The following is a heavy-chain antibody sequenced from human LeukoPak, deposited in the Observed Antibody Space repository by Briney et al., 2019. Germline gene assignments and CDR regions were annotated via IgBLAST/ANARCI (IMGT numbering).Heavy chain of an antibody. CDR3: AKSVDSSGYYRYYYYGMDV. CDR2: IKQDGSEK. CDR1: GFTFSSYW. V-gene: IGHV3-7*03. Sequence: GGSLRLSCAASGFTFSSYWMSWVRQAPGKGLEWVANIKQDGSEKYYVDSVKGRFTISRDNAKNSLYLQMNSLRAEDTAVYYCAKSVDSSGYYRYYYYGMDVWGQGTTVTVSS. J-gene: IGHJ6*02. D-gene: IGHD3-22*01.